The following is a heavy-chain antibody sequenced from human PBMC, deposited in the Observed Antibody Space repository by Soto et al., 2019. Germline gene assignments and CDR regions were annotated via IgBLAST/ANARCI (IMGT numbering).Heavy chain of an antibody. D-gene: IGHD5-18*01. CDR1: GVTLSNVW. V-gene: IGHV3-15*07. J-gene: IGHJ4*02. CDR3: SHGYYQYFNS. Sequence: PGGSLRLSCAVSGVTLSNVWMNWVRQAPGRGPEWVGRIRSESDGGTTDYAAPVKGRFTISRDDSENTLYLQMNSLKIEDTAVYYCSHGYYQYFNSWGQGT. CDR2: IRSESDGGTT.